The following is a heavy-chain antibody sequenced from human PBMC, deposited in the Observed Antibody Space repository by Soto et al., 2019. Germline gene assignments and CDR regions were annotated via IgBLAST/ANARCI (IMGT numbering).Heavy chain of an antibody. CDR3: ARGVLGPGDYYYGMDV. Sequence: GESLRLSCAASGFIFINYDMHWVRQAPGEGLEWVSGIGAASDTYYPVSVQGRFTVSRDNAKKSLYLQMNSLRAGDTAVYYCARGVLGPGDYYYGMDVWGQGTTVTVSS. J-gene: IGHJ6*02. CDR2: IGAASDT. D-gene: IGHD7-27*01. V-gene: IGHV3-13*01. CDR1: GFIFINYD.